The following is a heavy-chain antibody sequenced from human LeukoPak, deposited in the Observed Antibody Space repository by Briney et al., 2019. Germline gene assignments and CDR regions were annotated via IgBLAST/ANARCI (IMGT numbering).Heavy chain of an antibody. CDR2: ITSSSTNI. J-gene: IGHJ4*02. Sequence: GGSLRLSCAASGFIFSDTWMTWVRQAPGKGLEWVSHITSSSTNIYYADSVKGRFTISRDNAKNALSLQMNSLRDEDTTVYYCATSGNYYLKYWGQGTLVTVSS. CDR1: GFIFSDTW. CDR3: ATSGNYYLKY. D-gene: IGHD1-26*01. V-gene: IGHV3-48*02.